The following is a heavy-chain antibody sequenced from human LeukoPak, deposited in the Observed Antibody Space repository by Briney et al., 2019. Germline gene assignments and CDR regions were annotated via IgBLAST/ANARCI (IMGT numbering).Heavy chain of an antibody. J-gene: IGHJ4*02. D-gene: IGHD3-9*01. Sequence: SGPTLVNPTQTLTLTCTFSGFSLSTSGMCVSWIRQPPGKALEWLALIDWDDDKYYSTSLKTRLTISKDTSKNQVVLTMTNMDPVDTATYYCARIGYDMLTGHLGYFDYWGQGTLVTVSS. CDR3: ARIGYDMLTGHLGYFDY. CDR2: IDWDDDK. CDR1: GFSLSTSGMC. V-gene: IGHV2-70*01.